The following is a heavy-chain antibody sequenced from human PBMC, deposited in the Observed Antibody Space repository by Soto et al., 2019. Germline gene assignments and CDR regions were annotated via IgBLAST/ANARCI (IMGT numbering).Heavy chain of an antibody. CDR1: GFNFNSSA. CDR3: AKVPLVLSNAFDL. Sequence: GGSLRLSCTVSGFNFNSSAMIWVRQAPWKGLEWVSGISGYGDTTYYSASVKGRFTISRDNSQKMLFLQMNSLRAEDTAMYYCAKVPLVLSNAFDLWGQGTKVTVSS. J-gene: IGHJ3*01. V-gene: IGHV3-23*01. CDR2: ISGYGDTT. D-gene: IGHD2-8*02.